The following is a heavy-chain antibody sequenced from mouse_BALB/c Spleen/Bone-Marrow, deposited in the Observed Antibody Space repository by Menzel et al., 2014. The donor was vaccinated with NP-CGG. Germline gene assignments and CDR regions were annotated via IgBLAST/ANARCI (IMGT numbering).Heavy chain of an antibody. Sequence: VHLVESGPGLVQPSQSLSITCTVSGFSLTSYGVHWVRQSPGEGLEWLGVIWSGGSTDYNAAFISRLSITKDNSKSHVFFKMNSLQAYDTAIYYCAREYYGRAWFAYWGQGTLVTVSA. CDR1: GFSLTSYG. CDR2: IWSGGST. CDR3: AREYYGRAWFAY. D-gene: IGHD1-1*01. V-gene: IGHV2-2*01. J-gene: IGHJ3*01.